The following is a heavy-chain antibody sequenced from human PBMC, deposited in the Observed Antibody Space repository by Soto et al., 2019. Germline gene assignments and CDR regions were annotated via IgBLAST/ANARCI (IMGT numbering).Heavy chain of an antibody. J-gene: IGHJ5*02. Sequence: LSLTCTVSGGSISSYYWSWIRQPPGKGLEWIGYIYYSGSTNYNPSLKSRVTISVDTSKNQFSLKLSSVTAADTAVYYCARGQYEGPWFDPWGQGTLVTVSS. CDR3: ARGQYEGPWFDP. V-gene: IGHV4-59*01. CDR2: IYYSGST. D-gene: IGHD3-3*01. CDR1: GGSISSYY.